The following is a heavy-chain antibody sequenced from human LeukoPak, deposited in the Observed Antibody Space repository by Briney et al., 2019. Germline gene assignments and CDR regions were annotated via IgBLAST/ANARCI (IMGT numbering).Heavy chain of an antibody. CDR1: GFTFTDYS. D-gene: IGHD6-25*01. V-gene: IGHV3-21*01. J-gene: IGHJ6*03. CDR2: ISTVSTYT. Sequence: PGGSLSLSCAASGFTFTDYSMKWVRQAPGKGPEWVSSISTVSTYTFYSDSVKGRCTISRDNRKNTLYLQMSSLSAEDTAVYYCARDGSGFYYYYNTDVWGRGTAVTVSS. CDR3: ARDGSGFYYYYNTDV.